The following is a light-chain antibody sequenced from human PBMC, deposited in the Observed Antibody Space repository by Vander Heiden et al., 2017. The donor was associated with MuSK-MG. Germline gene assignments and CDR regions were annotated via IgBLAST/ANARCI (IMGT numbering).Light chain of an antibody. J-gene: IGKJ1*01. Sequence: DIPMTTSPSALSASVGHRVTISCRASQSSSNWLAWKQRKPGKAPKLRIFDASTLEYGVPSRLTGTGSGTQFTRTSSSLQPDDVATYYGQHEAEYQTCGPGTKVEI. CDR1: QSSSNW. CDR2: DAS. CDR3: QHEAEYQT. V-gene: IGKV1-5*01.